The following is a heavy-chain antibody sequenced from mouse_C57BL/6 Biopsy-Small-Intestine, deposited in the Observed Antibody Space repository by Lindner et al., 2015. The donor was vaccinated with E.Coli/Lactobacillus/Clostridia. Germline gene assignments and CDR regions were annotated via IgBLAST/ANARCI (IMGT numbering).Heavy chain of an antibody. J-gene: IGHJ2*01. D-gene: IGHD2-5*01. V-gene: IGHV1-84*01. CDR3: ARAYSSNFEY. CDR1: GHSFTDYN. CDR2: IYPGSGNT. Sequence: VQLQESGAELVKPGASVKISCKASGHSFTDYNMNWVKQSPGQGLEWIGWIYPGSGNTKFNDKFKGKATMTADISSSTAYMQLSSLTSEDSAVFFCARAYSSNFEYWGQGTTLTVSS.